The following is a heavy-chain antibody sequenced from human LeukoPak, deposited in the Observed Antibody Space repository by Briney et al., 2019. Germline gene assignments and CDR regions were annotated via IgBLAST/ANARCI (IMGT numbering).Heavy chain of an antibody. J-gene: IGHJ4*02. CDR2: MTSGGGT. V-gene: IGHV3-23*01. D-gene: IGHD6-6*01. CDR1: GFTFSSYA. Sequence: GGSLRLSCAASGFTFSSYAMTWVRQAPGKGLEWVSAMTSGGGTYYADSVKGRFTISRDNSKNTVYLQMNSLRAEDTAVYYCAKDLARSSGGFDYWGQGTLVTVSS. CDR3: AKDLARSSGGFDY.